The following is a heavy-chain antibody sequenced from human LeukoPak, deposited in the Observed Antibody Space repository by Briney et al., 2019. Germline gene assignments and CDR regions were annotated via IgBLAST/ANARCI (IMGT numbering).Heavy chain of an antibody. V-gene: IGHV4-39*07. CDR1: GGSISSSSYY. J-gene: IGHJ4*02. D-gene: IGHD3-22*01. CDR2: IYYSGST. Sequence: ETLSLTCTVSGGSISSSSYYWGWIRQPPGKGLEWIGSIYYSGSTYYNPSLKSRVTISVDTSKNQFSLKLSSVTAADTAVYYCAGGGNYYDSSGYRVLDYWGQGTLVTVSS. CDR3: AGGGNYYDSSGYRVLDY.